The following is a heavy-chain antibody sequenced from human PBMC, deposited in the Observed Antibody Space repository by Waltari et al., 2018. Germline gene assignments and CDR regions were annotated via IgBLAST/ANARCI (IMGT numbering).Heavy chain of an antibody. CDR2: MSGSGGST. CDR1: GFTFSSYA. J-gene: IGHJ4*02. CDR3: AKVRGAMIVVVFYFDY. Sequence: EVQLLESGGGLVQPGGSLRLSCAASGFTFSSYAMSCVRPAPGKGLEWVAAMSGSGGSTYYADSVKGRFTISRDNSKNTLYLQMNSLRAEDTAVYYCAKVRGAMIVVVFYFDYWGQGTLVTVSS. V-gene: IGHV3-23*01. D-gene: IGHD3-22*01.